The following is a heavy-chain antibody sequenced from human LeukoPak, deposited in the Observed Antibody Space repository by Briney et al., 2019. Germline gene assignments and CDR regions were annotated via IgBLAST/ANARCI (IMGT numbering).Heavy chain of an antibody. V-gene: IGHV3-21*06. CDR2: ISSSSSYI. D-gene: IGHD3-10*01. Sequence: PGGSLRLSCAASGFTFSSYSMNWVRQAPGKGLEWVSSISSSSSYIYYADSVKGRFTISRDNARNMVYLQMNSLRVDDTAVYYCARGGIGSFDLWGQGTLVTVSS. CDR3: ARGGIGSFDL. J-gene: IGHJ1*01. CDR1: GFTFSSYS.